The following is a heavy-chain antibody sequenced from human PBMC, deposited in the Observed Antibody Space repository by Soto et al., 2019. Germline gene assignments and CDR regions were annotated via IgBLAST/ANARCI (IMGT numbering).Heavy chain of an antibody. Sequence: ASVKVSCKASGYAFIRYDINWVRQAPGQGLEWIGWMNPNSGYTGYAQKFRGRVTLTRNTAISTAYMELSSLRSDDTAVYYFAREDIVVVPAAPNYYYYMDVWGKGTTVTVSS. V-gene: IGHV1-8*01. CDR1: GYAFIRYD. CDR3: AREDIVVVPAAPNYYYYMDV. J-gene: IGHJ6*03. D-gene: IGHD2-2*01. CDR2: MNPNSGYT.